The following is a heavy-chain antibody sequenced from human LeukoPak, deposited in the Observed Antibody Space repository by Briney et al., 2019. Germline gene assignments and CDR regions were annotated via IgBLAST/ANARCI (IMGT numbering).Heavy chain of an antibody. J-gene: IGHJ4*02. CDR2: KRYDGSNK. D-gene: IGHD4-17*01. CDR3: AKILSTVTTGGFDY. CDR1: GFTFSSYG. V-gene: IGHV3-30*02. Sequence: GGSLRLSCAASGFTFSSYGMHWVRQAPGKGLEWVAFKRYDGSNKYYADSVKGRFTISRDNSKNTLYLQMNSLRAEDTAVYYCAKILSTVTTGGFDYWGQGTLVTVSS.